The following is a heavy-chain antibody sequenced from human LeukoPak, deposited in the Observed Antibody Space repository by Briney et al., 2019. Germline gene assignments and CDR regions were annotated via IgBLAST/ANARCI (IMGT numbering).Heavy chain of an antibody. J-gene: IGHJ4*02. CDR1: GFTFSSYA. CDR2: ISYDGSNK. V-gene: IGHV3-30-3*01. D-gene: IGHD6-19*01. CDR3: ARARSPTQWLVD. Sequence: GGSLRLSCAASGFTFSSYAMHWVRQAPGKGLEWVAVISYDGSNKYYADSVKGRFTISRDNSKNTLYLQMNSLRAEDTAVYYCARARSPTQWLVDWGQGTLVTVSS.